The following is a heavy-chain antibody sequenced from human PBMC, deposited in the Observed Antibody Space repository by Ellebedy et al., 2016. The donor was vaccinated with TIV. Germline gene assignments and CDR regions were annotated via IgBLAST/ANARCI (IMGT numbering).Heavy chain of an antibody. V-gene: IGHV4-39*01. CDR3: ARKLVADDY. J-gene: IGHJ4*02. D-gene: IGHD5-12*01. Sequence: MPSETLSLTCTVSGDSINSDTYYWGWIRQPPGKGPEWIGNIYYTGGTHYNPSLKSPVLISIDMSKNQFYLKLNSVTAADTAVYYCARKLVADDYWGQGTLVTVSS. CDR2: IYYTGGT. CDR1: GDSINSDTYY.